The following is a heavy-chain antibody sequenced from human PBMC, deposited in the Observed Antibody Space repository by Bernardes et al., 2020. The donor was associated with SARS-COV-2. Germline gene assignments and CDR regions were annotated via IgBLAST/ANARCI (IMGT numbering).Heavy chain of an antibody. Sequence: GGSLRLSCAASGFTFSSYGMHWVRQAPGKGLEWVAVISYDGSNKYYADSVKGRFTISRDNSKNTLYLQMNSLRAEDTAVYYCARDRAADIITSWFDPWGQGTLVTFSS. CDR3: ARDRAADIITSWFDP. D-gene: IGHD3-22*01. V-gene: IGHV3-30*03. CDR1: GFTFSSYG. J-gene: IGHJ5*02. CDR2: ISYDGSNK.